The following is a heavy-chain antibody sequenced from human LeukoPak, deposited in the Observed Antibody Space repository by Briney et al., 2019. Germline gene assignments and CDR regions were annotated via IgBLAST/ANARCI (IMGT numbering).Heavy chain of an antibody. V-gene: IGHV4-34*01. CDR2: INHSGST. D-gene: IGHD3-22*01. CDR1: GGSFSGYY. Sequence: PSETLSLTCAVYGGSFSGYYWSWIRQPPGKGLEWIGEINHSGSTNYNPSLKSRVTISVDTSKNLFSLKLSSVTAADTAVYYCARAGDYYDLSYWGQGTLVTVSS. CDR3: ARAGDYYDLSY. J-gene: IGHJ4*02.